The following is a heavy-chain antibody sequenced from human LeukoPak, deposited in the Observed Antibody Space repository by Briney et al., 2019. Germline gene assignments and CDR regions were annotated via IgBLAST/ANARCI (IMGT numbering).Heavy chain of an antibody. CDR2: IKHDGSEK. J-gene: IGHJ4*02. CDR3: AREKSAY. CDR1: GFTFSSYW. Sequence: PGGSLRLSCEASGFTFSSYWMSWVRQAPGKGLEWVADIKHDGSEKYYVDSVKGRFTISRDNAKNSLYLQVNNLRAEDTALYYCAREKSAYWGQGTLVTVSS. V-gene: IGHV3-7*01.